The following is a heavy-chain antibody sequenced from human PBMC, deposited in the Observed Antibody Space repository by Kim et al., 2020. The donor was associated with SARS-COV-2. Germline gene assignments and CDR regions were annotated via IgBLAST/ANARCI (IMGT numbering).Heavy chain of an antibody. CDR1: GYTFTSYG. CDR3: ARAKKYVLRYFDWFPNGMDV. D-gene: IGHD3-9*01. V-gene: IGHV1-18*04. Sequence: ASVKVSCKASGYTFTSYGISWVRQAPGQGLEWMGWISAYNGNTNYAQKLQGRVTMTTDTSTSTAYMELRSLRSDDTAVYYCARAKKYVLRYFDWFPNGMDVWGQGTTVTVSS. J-gene: IGHJ6*02. CDR2: ISAYNGNT.